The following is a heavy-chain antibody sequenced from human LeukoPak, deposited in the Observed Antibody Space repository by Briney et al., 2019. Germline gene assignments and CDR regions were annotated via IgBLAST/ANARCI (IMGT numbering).Heavy chain of an antibody. CDR1: GFTFSSYA. V-gene: IGHV3-30*04. D-gene: IGHD5-18*01. CDR2: VSFDGNNK. J-gene: IGHJ5*02. CDR3: AKDGQAMGFWFDP. Sequence: GGSLRLSCVASGFTFSSYAMHWVRQAPGKGLEWVVVVSFDGNNKYYANSVKGRFTISRDNSKNTLYLQMNSLRAEDTAVYYCAKDGQAMGFWFDPWGQGTLVTVSS.